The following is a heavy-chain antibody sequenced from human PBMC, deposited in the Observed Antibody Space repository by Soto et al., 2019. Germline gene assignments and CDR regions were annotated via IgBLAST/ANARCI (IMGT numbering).Heavy chain of an antibody. CDR2: ITTSSHTI. D-gene: IGHD5-18*01. CDR3: ARHGIQVSHDV. CDR1: GFPFSSYS. Sequence: EVQLVESGGGLVQPGGYLRLSCAASGFPFSSYSMDWVRQAPGQGLEWISYITTSSHTIYYADSVRGRFTLSRDNAKNSLFLQMKSLRDEDTAVYHFARHGIQVSHDVWGQGTTVIVSS. V-gene: IGHV3-48*02. J-gene: IGHJ6*02.